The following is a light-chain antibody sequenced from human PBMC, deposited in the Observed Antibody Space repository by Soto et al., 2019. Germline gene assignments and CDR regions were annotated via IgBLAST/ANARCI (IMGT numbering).Light chain of an antibody. V-gene: IGKV3-20*01. CDR1: QSVSSSY. Sequence: GLTQSPGTLSLCPGERATLSCRASQSVSSSYLAWYQQKPGQAPGLLIYGASSRATGIPDRFSGSGSGTDFTLTISRLEPEDFAVYYCQQYGRSPWTFGQGTMV. J-gene: IGKJ1*01. CDR3: QQYGRSPWT. CDR2: GAS.